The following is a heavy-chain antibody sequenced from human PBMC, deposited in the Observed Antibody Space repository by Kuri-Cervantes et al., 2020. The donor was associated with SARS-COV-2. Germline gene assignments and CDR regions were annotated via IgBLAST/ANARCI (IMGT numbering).Heavy chain of an antibody. D-gene: IGHD5-12*01. CDR2: INHSGST. J-gene: IGHJ3*02. Sequence: GSLRLSCTVSGGSISSYYWSWIRQPPGKGLEWIGEINHSGSTNYNPSLKSRVTISVDTSKNQFSLKLSSVTAADTAVYYCARWGGYDVGAFDIWGQGTMVTVSS. CDR3: ARWGGYDVGAFDI. CDR1: GGSISSYY. V-gene: IGHV4-34*01.